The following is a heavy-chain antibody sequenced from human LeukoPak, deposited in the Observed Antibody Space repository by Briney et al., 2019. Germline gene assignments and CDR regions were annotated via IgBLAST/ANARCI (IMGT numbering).Heavy chain of an antibody. CDR2: INQSGST. D-gene: IGHD6-19*01. CDR1: GGSFSGYY. V-gene: IGHV4-34*01. Sequence: PSETLSLTCAVDGGSFSGYYWNWIRQPPGKGLEWIGEINQSGSTNYNPSLKSRVTISLDTSKNQFSLKLNSVTAADTAVYYCARGRGLAYWGQGTLVTVSS. CDR3: ARGRGLAY. J-gene: IGHJ4*02.